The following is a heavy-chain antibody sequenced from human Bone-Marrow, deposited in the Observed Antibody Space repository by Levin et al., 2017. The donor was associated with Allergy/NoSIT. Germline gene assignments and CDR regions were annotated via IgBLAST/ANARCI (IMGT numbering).Heavy chain of an antibody. J-gene: IGHJ4*02. V-gene: IGHV1-2*02. CDR1: GYTFTGYY. CDR2: INPNSGGT. Sequence: GESLKISCKASGYTFTGYYMHWVRQAPGQGLEWMGWINPNSGGTNYAQKFQGRVTMTRDTSISTAYMELSRLRSDDTAVYYCARVANGGWYLDYWGQGTLVTVSS. D-gene: IGHD3-10*01. CDR3: ARVANGGWYLDY.